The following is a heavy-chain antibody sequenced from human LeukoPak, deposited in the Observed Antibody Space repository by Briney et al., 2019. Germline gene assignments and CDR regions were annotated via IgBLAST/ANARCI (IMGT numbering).Heavy chain of an antibody. Sequence: GGSLRLSCAVSGINFRGYWMAWFRKAPGKGLEWVANMKQDGSEKYYVDSVKGRFTISRDNAKNSLYLEMNSLRVEDTAVYYCARDLGHTGYDLYDYWGQGTLVTVSS. V-gene: IGHV3-7*01. CDR2: MKQDGSEK. CDR3: ARDLGHTGYDLYDY. CDR1: GINFRGYW. J-gene: IGHJ4*02. D-gene: IGHD5-12*01.